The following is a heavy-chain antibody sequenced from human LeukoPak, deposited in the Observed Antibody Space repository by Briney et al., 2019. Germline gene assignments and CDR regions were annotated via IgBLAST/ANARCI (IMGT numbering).Heavy chain of an antibody. J-gene: IGHJ4*02. CDR2: FDPVDGET. V-gene: IGHV1-24*01. Sequence: ASVKVSCKVSGYTLTELSMHWVRQAPGKGLEWMGGFDPVDGETIYAQKFQGRVTMTEDTSTDTAYMELSSLRSEDTAVYYCATDRILNSGSYSGFDYWAQGTLVTVSS. CDR3: ATDRILNSGSYSGFDY. D-gene: IGHD1-26*01. CDR1: GYTLTELS.